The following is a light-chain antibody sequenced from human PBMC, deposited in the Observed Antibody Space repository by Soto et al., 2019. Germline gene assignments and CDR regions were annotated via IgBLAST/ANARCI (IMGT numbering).Light chain of an antibody. CDR1: QSIGDND. CDR2: GAS. CDR3: QQRRNWPPIT. Sequence: EIVLTQSPGTLSLSPGERGTLSCRASQSIGDNDLAWYQQKPGQAPRHLIYGASNRATGIPARFSGSGAGTDFTLTISSLEPEDLAVYYCQQRRNWPPITFGQGTRLEI. J-gene: IGKJ5*01. V-gene: IGKV3-11*01.